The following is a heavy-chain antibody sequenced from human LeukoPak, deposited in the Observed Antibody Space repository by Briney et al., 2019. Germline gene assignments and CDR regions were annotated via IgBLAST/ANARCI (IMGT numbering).Heavy chain of an antibody. J-gene: IGHJ4*02. CDR2: IIPILGIA. CDR1: GGTFSSYA. CDR3: ARGIYDSSGYYSDY. V-gene: IGHV1-69*04. D-gene: IGHD3-22*01. Sequence: ASVKVSCKASGGTFSSYAISWVRQAPGQGLEWMGRIIPILGIANYAQKFQGRVTITADKSTSTAYMELSSLRSEDTAVYYCARGIYDSSGYYSDYWGQGTLVTVSS.